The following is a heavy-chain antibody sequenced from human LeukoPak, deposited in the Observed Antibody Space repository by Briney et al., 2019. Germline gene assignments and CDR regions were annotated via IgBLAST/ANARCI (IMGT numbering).Heavy chain of an antibody. Sequence: GGSLRLSCAASGFTFSSYSMNWVRQAPGKGLEWVSYISSSSSTIYYADSVKGRFTISRDNAKNSLYLQMNSLRAEDTAVYYCARVSKRYSGSFDYWGQGTLVTVSS. J-gene: IGHJ4*02. CDR3: ARVSKRYSGSFDY. D-gene: IGHD1-26*01. CDR2: ISSSSSTI. V-gene: IGHV3-48*04. CDR1: GFTFSSYS.